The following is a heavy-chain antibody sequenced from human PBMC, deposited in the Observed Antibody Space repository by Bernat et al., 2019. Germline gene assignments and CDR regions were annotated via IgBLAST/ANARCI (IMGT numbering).Heavy chain of an antibody. CDR3: ARISPSCYYYGLDV. J-gene: IGHJ6*02. V-gene: IGHV3-74*01. CDR2: ITRDGSST. CDR1: GFSFSTYW. Sequence: EVQLVESGGGLVQPGGSLRLSCVASGFSFSTYWMHWVRQLPGKGLVWVSRITRDGSSTTYADSVKGRFTISRDNAKNTLYLQMNSLIAEDTAVYYCARISPSCYYYGLDVWGQGTTVTVSS.